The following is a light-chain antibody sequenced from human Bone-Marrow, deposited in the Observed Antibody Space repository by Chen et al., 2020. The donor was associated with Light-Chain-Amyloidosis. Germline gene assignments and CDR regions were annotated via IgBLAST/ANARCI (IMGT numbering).Light chain of an antibody. J-gene: IGKJ4*01. CDR3: QQSFSTPPT. Sequence: DIQMAQSPSSLSASVGDRVTITGRASQSISTFLNWYQQKPGKGPNLLIYATSRLQSGVPSRFTGSRSGTDFTLTISSLQPEDFATYYCQQSFSTPPTFGGGTKVEI. V-gene: IGKV1-39*01. CDR2: ATS. CDR1: QSISTF.